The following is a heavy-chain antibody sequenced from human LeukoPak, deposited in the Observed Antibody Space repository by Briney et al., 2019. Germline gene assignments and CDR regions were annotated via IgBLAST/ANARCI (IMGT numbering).Heavy chain of an antibody. Sequence: ETLSLTCAVSGGSISSSNWWSWVRQPPGKGLEWVSVIYSGGSTYYADSVKGRFTISRDNSKNTLYLQMNSLRAEDTAVYYCARDRGLAYDSSGYYQYYYYGMDVWGQGTTVTVSS. CDR3: ARDRGLAYDSSGYYQYYYYGMDV. CDR1: GGSISSSNW. CDR2: IYSGGST. V-gene: IGHV3-53*01. J-gene: IGHJ6*02. D-gene: IGHD3-22*01.